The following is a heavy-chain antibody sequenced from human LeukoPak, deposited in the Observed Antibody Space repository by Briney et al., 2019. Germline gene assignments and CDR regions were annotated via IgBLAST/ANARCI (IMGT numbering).Heavy chain of an antibody. J-gene: IGHJ4*02. Sequence: SETLSLTCAVYGGSFSGYYWSWIRQPPGKGLEWIGEINHSGSTNYNPSLKSRVTISVDTSKNQFSLKLSSVTAADTAVYYCARGLPAIVHWGQGTLVTVSS. CDR1: GGSFSGYY. V-gene: IGHV4-34*01. CDR2: INHSGST. CDR3: ARGLPAIVH. D-gene: IGHD2-21*02.